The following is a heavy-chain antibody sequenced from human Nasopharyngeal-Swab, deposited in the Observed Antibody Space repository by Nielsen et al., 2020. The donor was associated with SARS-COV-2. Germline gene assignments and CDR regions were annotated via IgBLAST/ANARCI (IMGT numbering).Heavy chain of an antibody. CDR2: ISSTNNFI. CDR3: ARGFRRGSYYDNIGADS. D-gene: IGHD3-22*01. Sequence: GESLKISCPVSEFTFSDYVMNWVRQAPGKGLEWVSSISSTNNFIFYADSVKGRFTISRDNTKNSLYLQMNTLRVADTAVYYCARGFRRGSYYDNIGADSWGQGTLVTVSS. J-gene: IGHJ4*02. V-gene: IGHV3-21*01. CDR1: EFTFSDYV.